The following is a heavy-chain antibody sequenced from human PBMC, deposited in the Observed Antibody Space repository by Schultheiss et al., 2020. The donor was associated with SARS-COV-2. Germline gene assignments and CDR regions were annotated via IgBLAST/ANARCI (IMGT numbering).Heavy chain of an antibody. Sequence: SCAASGFTFSDYYMSWIRQAPGKGLEWVSYISSSSNPIYYADSVKGRFTISRDNAKNSLYLQMNSLRIEDTAVYFCARSWGELPNAFDIWGQGTMVTVSS. CDR3: ARSWGELPNAFDI. V-gene: IGHV3-11*01. J-gene: IGHJ3*02. D-gene: IGHD3-16*01. CDR2: ISSSSNPI. CDR1: GFTFSDYY.